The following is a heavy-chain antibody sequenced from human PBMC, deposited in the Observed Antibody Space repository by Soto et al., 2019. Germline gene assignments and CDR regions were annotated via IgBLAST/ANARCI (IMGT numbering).Heavy chain of an antibody. D-gene: IGHD6-13*01. Sequence: GGSLRLSCAASGFTFSSYWMSWVRQAPGKGLEWVANIKQDGSEKYYVDSVKGRFTISRDNAKNSLYLQMNSLRAEDTAVYYCARDSGYSSSWYLFDAFDIWGQGTMVTVSS. V-gene: IGHV3-7*05. CDR2: IKQDGSEK. CDR3: ARDSGYSSSWYLFDAFDI. CDR1: GFTFSSYW. J-gene: IGHJ3*02.